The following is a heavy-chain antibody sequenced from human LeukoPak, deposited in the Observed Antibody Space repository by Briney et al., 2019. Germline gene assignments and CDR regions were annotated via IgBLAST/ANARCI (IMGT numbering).Heavy chain of an antibody. Sequence: ASVKVSCKASGYTFTGYYMHWVRQAPGQGLEWMGWINPNNGGTNYAQKFQGRVTMTRDTSINTAYMELSRLRSDDTAVYYCARYWSGGAAAVYYWGQGTLVTVSS. V-gene: IGHV1-2*02. D-gene: IGHD6-13*01. CDR2: INPNNGGT. CDR1: GYTFTGYY. CDR3: ARYWSGGAAAVYY. J-gene: IGHJ4*02.